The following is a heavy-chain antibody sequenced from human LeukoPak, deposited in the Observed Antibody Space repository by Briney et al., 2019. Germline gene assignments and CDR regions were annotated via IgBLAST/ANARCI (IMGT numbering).Heavy chain of an antibody. Sequence: SVKVSCKASGGTFSSYAISWVRQAPGQGLEWMGGIIPIFGTANYAQKFQGRVTITADESTSTAYMELRSLRSDDTAVYYCARERESSSWYVGVFWFDPWGQGTLVTVSS. J-gene: IGHJ5*02. V-gene: IGHV1-69*13. CDR3: ARERESSSWYVGVFWFDP. CDR1: GGTFSSYA. D-gene: IGHD6-13*01. CDR2: IIPIFGTA.